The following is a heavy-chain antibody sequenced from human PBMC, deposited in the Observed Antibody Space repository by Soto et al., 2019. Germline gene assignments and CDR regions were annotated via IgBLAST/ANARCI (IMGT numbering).Heavy chain of an antibody. Sequence: QVQLVQSGAEVRKPGSSVKVSCKASGGSLKGYGIGWVRQAPGQGLEWMGGVSPLFGAANYAQKFQARVTIIADAYTSTVNMELSSLTSEDTALYYCARVLYYASGSYSLYAMDVWGQGTPVTVSS. D-gene: IGHD3-10*01. CDR3: ARVLYYASGSYSLYAMDV. V-gene: IGHV1-69*01. CDR1: GGSLKGYG. CDR2: VSPLFGAA. J-gene: IGHJ6*02.